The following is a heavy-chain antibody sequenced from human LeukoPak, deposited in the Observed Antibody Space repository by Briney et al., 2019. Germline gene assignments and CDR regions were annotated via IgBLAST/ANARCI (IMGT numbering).Heavy chain of an antibody. J-gene: IGHJ4*02. Sequence: SVKVSCKASGGTFSSYAISWVRQAPGQGLEWMGGIIPIFGTANYAQKFQGRVTITTDESTSTAYMELNSLRSEDTAVYYCAKSNDYGGEFDYWGQGTLVTVSS. CDR3: AKSNDYGGEFDY. D-gene: IGHD4-23*01. CDR1: GGTFSSYA. V-gene: IGHV1-69*05. CDR2: IIPIFGTA.